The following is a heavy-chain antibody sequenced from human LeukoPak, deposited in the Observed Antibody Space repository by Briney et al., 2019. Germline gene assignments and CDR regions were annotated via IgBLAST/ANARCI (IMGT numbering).Heavy chain of an antibody. Sequence: GASVKVSCKASGYTFTGYYIHWVRQAPGQGLEWMGWIKSNSGGIKCAEEFQGRVTMTRDTSISTAYMELSSLRSDDTAIYYCARDPVDGYGHIDYWGQGTLVTVSS. CDR3: ARDPVDGYGHIDY. CDR2: IKSNSGGI. CDR1: GYTFTGYY. V-gene: IGHV1-2*02. D-gene: IGHD5-12*01. J-gene: IGHJ4*02.